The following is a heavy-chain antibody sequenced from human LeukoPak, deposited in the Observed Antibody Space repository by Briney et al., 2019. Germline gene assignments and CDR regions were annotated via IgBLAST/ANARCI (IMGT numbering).Heavy chain of an antibody. V-gene: IGHV1-18*01. CDR3: ARDPPRIVVVVAATNYYGMDV. J-gene: IGHJ6*02. D-gene: IGHD2-15*01. CDR1: GYTFTSYG. CDR2: ISAYNGNT. Sequence: ASVKVSCKASGYTFTSYGISWVRQAPGQGLEWMGWISAYNGNTNYAQKLQGRVTMTTDTSTSTAYMELRSLRSDDTAVYYCARDPPRIVVVVAATNYYGMDVWGRGTTVTVSS.